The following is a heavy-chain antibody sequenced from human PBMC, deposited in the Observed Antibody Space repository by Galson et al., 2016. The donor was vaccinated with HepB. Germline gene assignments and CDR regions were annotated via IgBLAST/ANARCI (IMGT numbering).Heavy chain of an antibody. Sequence: SLRLSCAASGLIFSNYYMSWIRQSPGKGLEWIASISGRGTIVKYADPVKGRFTVSRDNAKNSLFLQMDSLTADDAGVYFCARDREPETTMPIFDHWGQGVLVTVSS. D-gene: IGHD4-17*01. J-gene: IGHJ4*02. CDR3: ARDREPETTMPIFDH. CDR1: GLIFSNYY. CDR2: ISGRGTIV. V-gene: IGHV3-11*01.